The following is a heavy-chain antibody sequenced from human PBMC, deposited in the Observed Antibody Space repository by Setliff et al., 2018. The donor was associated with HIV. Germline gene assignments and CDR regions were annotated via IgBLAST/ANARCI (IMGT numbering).Heavy chain of an antibody. CDR1: GYSISSGYY. CDR3: AREGGGYSGSYFNYPFDS. CDR2: IYHSVST. V-gene: IGHV4-38-2*02. Sequence: SETLSLTCAVSGYSISSGYYWGWIRQPPGKGLEWIGHIYHSVSTYYNPSLKSRVTISVDTSKNQFSLKLSSVTAADTAVYYCAREGGGYSGSYFNYPFDSWGQGTLVT. D-gene: IGHD1-26*01. J-gene: IGHJ4*02.